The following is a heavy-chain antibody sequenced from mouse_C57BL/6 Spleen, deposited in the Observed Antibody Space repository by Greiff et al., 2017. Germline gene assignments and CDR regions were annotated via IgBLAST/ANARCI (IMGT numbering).Heavy chain of an antibody. V-gene: IGHV1-82*01. J-gene: IGHJ2*01. Sequence: VQGVESGPELVKPGASVKISCKASGYAFSSSWMNWVKQRPGKGLEWIGRIYPGDGDTNYNGKFKGKATLTADKSSSTAYMQLSSLTSEDSAVYFCARSWSDYWGQGTTLTVSS. CDR3: ARSWSDY. CDR1: GYAFSSSW. CDR2: IYPGDGDT.